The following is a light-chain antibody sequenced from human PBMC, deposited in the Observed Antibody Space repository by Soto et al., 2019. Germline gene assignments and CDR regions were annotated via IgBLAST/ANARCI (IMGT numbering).Light chain of an antibody. CDR3: QQYNNWPRT. CDR2: GAS. J-gene: IGKJ1*01. Sequence: EIVMTQSPATLSASPGERATLSCRASQSVSSTLAWYQQKPGQAPRLLIYGASTRASGIPARFSGSGSGTDFPLTISSRQSEDFAVYYFQQYNNWPRTLGQGTKVEIK. CDR1: QSVSST. V-gene: IGKV3-15*01.